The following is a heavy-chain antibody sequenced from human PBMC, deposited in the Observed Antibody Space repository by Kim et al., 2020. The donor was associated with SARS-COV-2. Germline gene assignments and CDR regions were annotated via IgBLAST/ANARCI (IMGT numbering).Heavy chain of an antibody. CDR3: ARGRDRSLRWPVDY. V-gene: IGHV4-34*01. Sequence: NPSLKSRVTISVDTSKNQFSLKLSSVTAADTAVYYCARGRDRSLRWPVDYWGQGTLVTVSS. D-gene: IGHD4-17*01. J-gene: IGHJ4*02.